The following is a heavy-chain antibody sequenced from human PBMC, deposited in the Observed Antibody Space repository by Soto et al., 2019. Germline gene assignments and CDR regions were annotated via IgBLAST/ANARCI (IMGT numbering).Heavy chain of an antibody. J-gene: IGHJ4*02. CDR1: GYTFTSYG. Sequence: ASVEVSCKXSGYTFTSYGISWVRQAPGQGLEWMGWISAYNGNTNYAQKLQGRVTMTTDTSTSTAYMELRSLRSDDTAVYYCARDRLGSYYFDYWGQGTLVTVSS. D-gene: IGHD3-10*01. CDR2: ISAYNGNT. V-gene: IGHV1-18*01. CDR3: ARDRLGSYYFDY.